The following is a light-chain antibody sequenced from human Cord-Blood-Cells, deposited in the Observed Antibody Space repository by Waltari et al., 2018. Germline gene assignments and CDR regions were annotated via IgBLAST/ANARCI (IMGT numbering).Light chain of an antibody. V-gene: IGLV2-23*01. CDR1: VSDVGSYKL. CDR2: EGS. J-gene: IGLJ1*01. CDR3: CSYAGSSTYV. Sequence: QSALTQPASASGSPRQSTAISCTETVSDVGSYKLVSWYQQHPGNAPKLMIYEGSKRPSGVSNRFSGSKSGNTASLTISGLQAEDEADYYCCSYAGSSTYVFGTGTKVTVL.